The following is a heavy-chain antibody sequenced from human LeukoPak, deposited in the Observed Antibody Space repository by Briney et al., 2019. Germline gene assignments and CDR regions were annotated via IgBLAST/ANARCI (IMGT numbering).Heavy chain of an antibody. CDR1: GFTFSSYG. J-gene: IGHJ4*02. V-gene: IGHV3-33*06. CDR3: AKAFSSSWYFYFDS. CDR2: IWYDGSNK. D-gene: IGHD6-13*01. Sequence: PGGSLRLSCAASGFTFSSYGMHWVRQAPGKGPEWVAVIWYDGSNKYYADSVKGRFTISRDNSKNTLYLQMNSLRAEDTAVYYCAKAFSSSWYFYFDSWGQGTLVTVSS.